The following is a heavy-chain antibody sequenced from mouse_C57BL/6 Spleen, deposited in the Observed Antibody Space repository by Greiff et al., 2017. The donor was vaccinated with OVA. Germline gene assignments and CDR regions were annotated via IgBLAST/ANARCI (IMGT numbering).Heavy chain of an antibody. CDR2: INPSNGGT. V-gene: IGHV1-53*01. D-gene: IGHD1-1*01. J-gene: IGHJ1*03. CDR3: ARWGGSSLYFDV. Sequence: QVHVKQPGTELVKPGASVKLSCKASGYTFTSYWMHWVKQRPGQGLEWIGNINPSNGGTNYNEKFKSKATLTVDKSSSTAYMQLSSLTSEDSAVYYCARWGGSSLYFDVWGTGTTVTVSS. CDR1: GYTFTSYW.